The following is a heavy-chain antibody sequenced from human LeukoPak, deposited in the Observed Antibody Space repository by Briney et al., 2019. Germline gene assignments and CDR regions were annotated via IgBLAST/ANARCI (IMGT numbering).Heavy chain of an antibody. CDR1: GYTFTGYF. J-gene: IGHJ4*02. V-gene: IGHV1-2*06. CDR3: ARPAYGDYRFDY. D-gene: IGHD4-17*01. CDR2: INPNSGDT. Sequence: GASVKVSCKASGYTFTGYFMHWVRQAPRQGLEWMGRINPNSGDTNYAQKFQGRVTMTRDTSISTAYMELSRLRSDDTAVYYCARPAYGDYRFDYWGQGTLVTVSS.